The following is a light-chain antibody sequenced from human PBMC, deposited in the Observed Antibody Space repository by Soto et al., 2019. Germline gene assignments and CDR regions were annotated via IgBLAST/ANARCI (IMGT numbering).Light chain of an antibody. V-gene: IGLV2-14*01. CDR1: RSNIGRNY. Sequence: SVLTQPPSASGTPGQRVSISCSGSRSNIGRNYVSWYQHHPGKAPKLLIYQVTNRPSRVSNRFSGSKSGNTASLTISGLQADDEADYYCTSYSSSDIFYVFGTGTKVTVL. CDR2: QVT. CDR3: TSYSSSDIFYV. J-gene: IGLJ1*01.